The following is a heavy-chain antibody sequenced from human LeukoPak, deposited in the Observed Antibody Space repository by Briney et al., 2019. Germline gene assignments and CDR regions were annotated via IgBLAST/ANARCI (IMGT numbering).Heavy chain of an antibody. V-gene: IGHV3-23*01. CDR2: ISGSGGST. CDR1: GFTFSSYA. D-gene: IGHD1/OR15-1a*01. Sequence: GGSLRLSCAASGFTFSSYAMSWVRQAPGKGLEWVSAISGSGGSTYYADSVKGRFTISRDNSKNTLYLQMNSLRAEDTAVYYCARTDRIGLRAFDYWGQGTLVTVSS. CDR3: ARTDRIGLRAFDY. J-gene: IGHJ4*02.